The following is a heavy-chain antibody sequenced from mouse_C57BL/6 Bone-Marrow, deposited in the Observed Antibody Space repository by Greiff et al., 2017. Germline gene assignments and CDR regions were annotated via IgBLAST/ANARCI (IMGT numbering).Heavy chain of an antibody. D-gene: IGHD1-1*01. Sequence: QVQLKQPGAELVKPGASVKLSCKASGYTFTSYWMHWVKQRPGRGLEWIGRIDPNSGGTKYNEKFKSKATLTVDKPSSTAYMQLSSLTSEDSAVYYSARPYYYGSSYPYYAMDYWGQGTSVTVSS. V-gene: IGHV1-72*01. CDR2: IDPNSGGT. CDR3: ARPYYYGSSYPYYAMDY. CDR1: GYTFTSYW. J-gene: IGHJ4*01.